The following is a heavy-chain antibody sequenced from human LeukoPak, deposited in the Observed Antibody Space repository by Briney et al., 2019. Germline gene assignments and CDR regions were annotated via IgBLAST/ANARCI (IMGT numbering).Heavy chain of an antibody. Sequence: ASVKVSCKASGYTFTNYDINWVRQATGQGLEWMGWMNPNSGNTGYAQKFQGRVTMTRVTSISTAYMELSSLKSEDTAVYYCARRGWELLGIDSWGQGTLVTVSS. CDR3: ARRGWELLGIDS. CDR1: GYTFTNYD. D-gene: IGHD2-15*01. CDR2: MNPNSGNT. V-gene: IGHV1-8*01. J-gene: IGHJ4*02.